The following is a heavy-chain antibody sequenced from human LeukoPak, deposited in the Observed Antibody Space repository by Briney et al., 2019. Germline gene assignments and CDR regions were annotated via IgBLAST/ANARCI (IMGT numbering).Heavy chain of an antibody. CDR1: GFTFSSSG. CDR2: ISGSGDT. J-gene: IGHJ4*02. V-gene: IGHV3-23*01. D-gene: IGHD1-26*01. Sequence: GGSLRHTCAASGFTFSSSGMSWVRQAPGKGLEWVSGISGSGDTYYADSVKGRFTISRDNSKNTLYLQMNNLRAEDTAVYYCAKAGSIKFDYWGQGTLVTVSS. CDR3: AKAGSIKFDY.